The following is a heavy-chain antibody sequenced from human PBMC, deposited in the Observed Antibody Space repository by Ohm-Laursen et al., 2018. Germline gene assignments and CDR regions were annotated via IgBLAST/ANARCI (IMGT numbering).Heavy chain of an antibody. CDR3: ARAAGSYPYYFDY. CDR1: GFTFSDYY. Sequence: GSLRLSCTASGFTFSDYYMSWIRQAPGKGLEWVSSISSSSSYIYYADSVKGRFTISRDNAKNSLYLQMNSLRAEDTAVYYCARAAGSYPYYFDYWGQGTLVTVSS. CDR2: ISSSSSYI. V-gene: IGHV3-11*06. J-gene: IGHJ4*02. D-gene: IGHD1-26*01.